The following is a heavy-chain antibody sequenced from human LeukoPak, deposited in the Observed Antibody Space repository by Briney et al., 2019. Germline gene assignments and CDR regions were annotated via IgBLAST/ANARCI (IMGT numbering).Heavy chain of an antibody. CDR2: TYYRSKWYN. J-gene: IGHJ4*02. Sequence: SQTLPLTCAISGDSVSSNSAAWHWIRQSPSRGLEWLGRTYYRSKWYNEYAVSVKSRITINPDTSKNQFSLQLNSVTPEDTAVYYCASAHGYIDYWGQGTLVTVSS. CDR1: GDSVSSNSAA. D-gene: IGHD5-18*01. V-gene: IGHV6-1*01. CDR3: ASAHGYIDY.